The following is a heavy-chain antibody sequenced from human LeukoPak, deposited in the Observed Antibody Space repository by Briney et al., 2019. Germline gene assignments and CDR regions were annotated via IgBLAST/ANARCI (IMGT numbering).Heavy chain of an antibody. CDR3: AKVRMKDGLDAFDI. J-gene: IGHJ3*02. CDR2: ISYDGSNK. D-gene: IGHD5-24*01. Sequence: SCKASGYTFTSYAMHWVRQAPGKGLEWVAVISYDGSNKYYADSVKGRSTISRDNSKNTLYLQMNSLRAEDTAVYYCAKVRMKDGLDAFDIWGQGTMVTVSS. V-gene: IGHV3-30-3*02. CDR1: GYTFTSYA.